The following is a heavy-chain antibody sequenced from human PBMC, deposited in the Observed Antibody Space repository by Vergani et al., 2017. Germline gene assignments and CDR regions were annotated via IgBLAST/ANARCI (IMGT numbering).Heavy chain of an antibody. Sequence: EVQLVESGGGLVKPGGSLRLSCAASGFTFSSYSMNWVRQAPGKGLEWVSSISSSSSYIYYADTVKGRFTISRDNAQNSLYLQMNSLRAEDTAVYYCAKDHAVSYDSSGYLAYWGQGTLVTVSS. CDR1: GFTFSSYS. J-gene: IGHJ4*02. CDR2: ISSSSSYI. D-gene: IGHD3-22*01. CDR3: AKDHAVSYDSSGYLAY. V-gene: IGHV3-21*01.